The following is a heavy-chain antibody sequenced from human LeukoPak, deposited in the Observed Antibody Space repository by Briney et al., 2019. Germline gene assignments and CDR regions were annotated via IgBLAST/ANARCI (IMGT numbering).Heavy chain of an antibody. V-gene: IGHV3-48*03. CDR1: GFTFSSYE. CDR3: ARGERWLLPPTDY. J-gene: IGHJ4*02. D-gene: IGHD5-24*01. CDR2: ISSSGSTK. Sequence: GGSLRLSCAASGFTFSSYEMNWVRQAPGKGLEWVSYISSSGSTKYYADSVKGRFTISRDNARNSLYLQMNSLRADDTAVYYCARGERWLLPPTDYWGQGTLVTVSS.